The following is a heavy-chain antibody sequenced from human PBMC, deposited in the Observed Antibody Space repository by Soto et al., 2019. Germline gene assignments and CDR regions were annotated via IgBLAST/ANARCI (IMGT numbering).Heavy chain of an antibody. CDR1: GGSFSGYY. J-gene: IGHJ4*02. CDR3: ARRGIQLWLAR. CDR2: IDHSGST. V-gene: IGHV4-34*01. Sequence: SETLSLTCAVYGGSFSGYYWSWIRQPPGKGLEWIGEIDHSGSTNYNPSLKSRVTISVDTSKNQFSLKLSSVTAADTAVYYCARRGIQLWLARWGRGTLVTVSS. D-gene: IGHD5-18*01.